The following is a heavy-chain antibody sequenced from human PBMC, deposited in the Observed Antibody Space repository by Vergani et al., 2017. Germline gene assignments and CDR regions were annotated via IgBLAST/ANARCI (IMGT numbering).Heavy chain of an antibody. CDR3: AREGVWGSYRYPGFDQ. CDR2: INDGGVS. V-gene: IGHV4-34*01. D-gene: IGHD3-16*02. CDR1: GGSLRRYQ. Sequence: QVQLQQWGAGLLKPSETLSLICGVSGGSLRRYQWSWIRQAPGKGLEWMAEINDGGVSNYNPSLKSRLTVSVDTSKNQFSLKLTSVTAADTAIYYCAREGVWGSYRYPGFDQWGQGALVTVSS. J-gene: IGHJ4*02.